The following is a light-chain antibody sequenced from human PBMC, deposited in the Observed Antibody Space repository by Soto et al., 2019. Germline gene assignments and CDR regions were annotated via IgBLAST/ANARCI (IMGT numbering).Light chain of an antibody. J-gene: IGKJ1*01. CDR2: GAS. CDR3: QQYGSSPRT. CDR1: QSVSSSY. Sequence: DIVLTQSPGTLSLSPEERATLSCRASQSVSSSYLAWYQQKPGQAPRLLIYGASSRATGIPDRFSGSGSGTDFTLTISRLEPEDFAVYYCQQYGSSPRTFGQGTKVDIK. V-gene: IGKV3-20*01.